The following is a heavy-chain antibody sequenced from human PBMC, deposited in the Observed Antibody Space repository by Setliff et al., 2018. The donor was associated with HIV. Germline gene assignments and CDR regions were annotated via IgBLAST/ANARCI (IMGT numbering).Heavy chain of an antibody. J-gene: IGHJ2*01. Sequence: PSETLSLTCTVSGYSINSSHFWGWIRQPPEKGLEWVGSNYNSGNTNYNPSLKSQVTIAVDTSKNQFSLTLSSVTAADTAVYYCARDNTYCHYSRCSRAGWYFDLWGRGTLVTVSS. CDR3: ARDNTYCHYSRCSRAGWYFDL. CDR1: GYSINSSHF. D-gene: IGHD2-2*01. V-gene: IGHV4-38-2*02. CDR2: NYNSGNT.